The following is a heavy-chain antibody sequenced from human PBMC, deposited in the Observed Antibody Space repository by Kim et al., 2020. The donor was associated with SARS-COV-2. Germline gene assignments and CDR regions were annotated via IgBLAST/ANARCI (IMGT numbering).Heavy chain of an antibody. J-gene: IGHJ4*01. CDR3: ARDAGGGYCSSTSCWNF. CDR2: ISYDGSNK. CDR1: GFTFSSYA. V-gene: IGHV3-30*04. Sequence: GGSLRLSCAASGFTFSSYAMHWVRQAPGKGLEWVAVISYDGSNKYYADSVKGRFTISRDNSKNTLYLQMNSLRAEDTAVYYCARDAGGGYCSSTSCWNF. D-gene: IGHD2-2*03.